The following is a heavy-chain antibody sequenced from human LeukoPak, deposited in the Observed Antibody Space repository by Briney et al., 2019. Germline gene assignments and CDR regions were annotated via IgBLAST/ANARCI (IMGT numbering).Heavy chain of an antibody. J-gene: IGHJ4*02. CDR1: GGSISNYY. CDR2: IYYSGST. CDR3: ARKRSYCGGDCPNFDY. Sequence: SETLSLTCTVSGGSISNYYWSWIRQPPGKGLEWIGYIYYSGSTNYNPSLKSRVTISVDTSKRQSSLKLSSVTAADTAVYYCARKRSYCGGDCPNFDYWGQGTLVTVSS. V-gene: IGHV4-59*01. D-gene: IGHD2-21*02.